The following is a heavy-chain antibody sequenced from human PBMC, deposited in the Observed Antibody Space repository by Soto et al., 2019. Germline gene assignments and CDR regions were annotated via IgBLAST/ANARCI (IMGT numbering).Heavy chain of an antibody. Sequence: SETLSLTCAVYGGSFSGYYWSWIRQPPGKGLEWIGEINHSGSTNYNPSLKSRVTISVDTSKNQFSLKLSSVTAADTAVYYCARRIVVVAATQHNWFDPWGQGTLVTVSS. CDR1: GGSFSGYY. CDR3: ARRIVVVAATQHNWFDP. V-gene: IGHV4-34*01. D-gene: IGHD2-15*01. J-gene: IGHJ5*02. CDR2: INHSGST.